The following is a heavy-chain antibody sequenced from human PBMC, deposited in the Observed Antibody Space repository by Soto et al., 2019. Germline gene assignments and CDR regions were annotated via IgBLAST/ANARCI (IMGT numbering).Heavy chain of an antibody. J-gene: IGHJ4*02. CDR2: IYYSGST. D-gene: IGHD1-1*01. Sequence: SETLSLTCTVSGGSISSSSNYWGWIRQPPGKGLEWIGSIYYSGSTYYNPSLKSRVTISVDTSKNQFSLKLSSVTAADTAVYYCARRVRTERNPSYFDYWGQGTLVTVSS. CDR1: GGSISSSSNY. V-gene: IGHV4-39*01. CDR3: ARRVRTERNPSYFDY.